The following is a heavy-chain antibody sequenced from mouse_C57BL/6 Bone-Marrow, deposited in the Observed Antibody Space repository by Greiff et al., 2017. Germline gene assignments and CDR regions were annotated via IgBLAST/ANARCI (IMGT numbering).Heavy chain of an antibody. J-gene: IGHJ4*01. CDR1: GFSLSTFGLG. V-gene: IGHV8-8*01. CDR2: IWWDDDK. CDR3: ARIAIDYYAMDY. Sequence: QVTLKESGPGILQPSQTLSLTCSFSGFSLSTFGLGVGWIRQPSGKGLEWLAHIWWDDDKYYNPAMKSRLTISKDTSNNQVFLKIAKLDTADTATYYCARIAIDYYAMDYWGQGTSVTVSS.